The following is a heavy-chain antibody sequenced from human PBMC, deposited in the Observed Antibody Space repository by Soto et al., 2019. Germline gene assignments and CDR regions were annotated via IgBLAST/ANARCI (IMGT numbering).Heavy chain of an antibody. CDR1: GYTFTSYG. V-gene: IGHV1-18*01. Sequence: ASVKVSCKASGYTFTSYGISWVRQAPGQGLEWMGWISAYNGNTNYAQKLQGRVTMTTDTSTSTAYMELRSLRSDDTAVYYCAMTYYDFWRGYGAEYWGKGTLVTVSS. D-gene: IGHD3-3*01. CDR2: ISAYNGNT. J-gene: IGHJ4*02. CDR3: AMTYYDFWRGYGAEY.